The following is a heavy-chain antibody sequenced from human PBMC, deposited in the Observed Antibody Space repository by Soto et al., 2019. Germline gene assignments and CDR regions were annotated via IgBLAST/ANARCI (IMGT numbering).Heavy chain of an antibody. J-gene: IGHJ6*02. V-gene: IGHV5-10-1*01. CDR3: ARHAGNTVTPNYYYYGMDV. CDR1: GYSFTSYW. Sequence: GESLKISCKGSGYSFTSYWISWVRQMPGKGLEWMGRMDPSDSYTNYSPSFQGHVTISADKSISTAYLQWSSLKASDTAMYYCARHAGNTVTPNYYYYGMDVWGQGTTVTVSS. CDR2: MDPSDSYT. D-gene: IGHD4-4*01.